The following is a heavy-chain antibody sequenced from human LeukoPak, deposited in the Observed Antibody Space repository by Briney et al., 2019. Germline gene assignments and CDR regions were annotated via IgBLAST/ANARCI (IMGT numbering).Heavy chain of an antibody. CDR1: GITFSSYG. V-gene: IGHV3-23*01. J-gene: IGHJ6*03. D-gene: IGHD2-15*01. CDR2: ISSTGGAT. Sequence: GGSLRLSCAASGITFSSYGMSWVRQAPGKGLEWVSSISSTGGATYYADSVKGRFTISRDNSKNTLYLQMNSLRAEDTAIYYCAKNGDRGAYCTGGTCYPYFYYYMDVWGKGTTVTI. CDR3: AKNGDRGAYCTGGTCYPYFYYYMDV.